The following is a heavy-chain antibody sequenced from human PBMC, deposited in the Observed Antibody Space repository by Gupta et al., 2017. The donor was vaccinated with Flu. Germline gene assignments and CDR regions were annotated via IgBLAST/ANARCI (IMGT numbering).Heavy chain of an antibody. Sequence: VQLVQSGAEVKRPGSSVKVSCRASAGSFRNYAINWVRQAPGQGLEWLGGITPMLRTPNYAQKCQDTVTITADESSKTVYLELGSLRSDDTAVYYCARGQYCSSAGCQYERPLWLDSWGQGTLVTVSS. V-gene: IGHV1-69*01. CDR3: ARGQYCSSAGCQYERPLWLDS. D-gene: IGHD2-2*01. CDR1: AGSFRNYA. J-gene: IGHJ5*01. CDR2: ITPMLRTP.